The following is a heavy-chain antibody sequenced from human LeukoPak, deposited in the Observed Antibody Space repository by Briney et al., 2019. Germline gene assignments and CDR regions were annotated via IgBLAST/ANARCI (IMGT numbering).Heavy chain of an antibody. CDR1: GYTFTGYF. V-gene: IGHV1-2*02. D-gene: IGHD3-3*02. CDR3: ARSPFLEYLEPTYMDV. J-gene: IGHJ6*03. CDR2: ISPKSGGT. Sequence: ASVKVSCKASGYTFTGYFIHYVRQAPGQGLEWMGWISPKSGGTNYAQKFQGRVTMTRDTAISTAYKELSSLKSDDTAMYYCARSPFLEYLEPTYMDVWGKGTSVIVSS.